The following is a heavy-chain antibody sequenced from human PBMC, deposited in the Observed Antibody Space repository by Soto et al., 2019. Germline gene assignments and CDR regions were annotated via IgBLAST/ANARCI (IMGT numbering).Heavy chain of an antibody. J-gene: IGHJ6*02. CDR2: INPNSGDT. CDR1: GYTFTGYY. Sequence: SVKVSCKASGYTFTGYYVHWARQAPVQGLEWMGWINPNSGDTYLAQRFQGRVTMNRDTSIGTAYMELRGLTSEDTAEYYCAKGGAIVAAGTRVYLYNAMDVWGQGTTVTVSS. V-gene: IGHV1-2*02. D-gene: IGHD1-26*01. CDR3: AKGGAIVAAGTRVYLYNAMDV.